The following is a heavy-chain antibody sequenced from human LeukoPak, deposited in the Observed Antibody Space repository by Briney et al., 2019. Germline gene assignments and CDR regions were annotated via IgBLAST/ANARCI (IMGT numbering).Heavy chain of an antibody. Sequence: SVKVSCKASGGTFSSYAISWVRQAPGQGLEWMGGIIPIFGTANYAQKFQGRVTITADESTSTAYMELCSLRSEDTAVYYCARGRYSSSWRPKFNYFDYWGQGTLVTVSS. CDR3: ARGRYSSSWRPKFNYFDY. D-gene: IGHD6-13*01. J-gene: IGHJ4*02. CDR2: IIPIFGTA. CDR1: GGTFSSYA. V-gene: IGHV1-69*13.